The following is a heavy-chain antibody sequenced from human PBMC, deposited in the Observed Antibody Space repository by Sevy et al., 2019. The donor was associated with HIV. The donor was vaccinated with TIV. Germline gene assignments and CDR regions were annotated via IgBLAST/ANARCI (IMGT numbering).Heavy chain of an antibody. D-gene: IGHD2-8*01. Sequence: GRSLRLSCAASGFTFSDYFMSWIRQAPGKGLEWVSYISLSGSTIYYAASVKGRFTISRDNAKNSVALQMNSLRAEDTAVYYCARENRRCTNGICYGYYGMDVWGQGTTVTVSS. CDR1: GFTFSDYF. J-gene: IGHJ6*02. V-gene: IGHV3-11*01. CDR3: ARENRRCTNGICYGYYGMDV. CDR2: ISLSGSTI.